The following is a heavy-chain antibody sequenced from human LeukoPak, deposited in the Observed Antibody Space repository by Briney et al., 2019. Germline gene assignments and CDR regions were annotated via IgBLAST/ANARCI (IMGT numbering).Heavy chain of an antibody. J-gene: IGHJ4*02. V-gene: IGHV3-48*03. Sequence: GGSLRLSCADSGFTFSSYEMNWVRQAPGKGLEWVSYISSSGITIYYADSVKGRFTISRDNAKNSLYLQMNSLRAEDTAVYYCARGGGRDGYNVDYWGQGTLVTVSS. CDR1: GFTFSSYE. CDR2: ISSSGITI. CDR3: ARGGGRDGYNVDY. D-gene: IGHD5-24*01.